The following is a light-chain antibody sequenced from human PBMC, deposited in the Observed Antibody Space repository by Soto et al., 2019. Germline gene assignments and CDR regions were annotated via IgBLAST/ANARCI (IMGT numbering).Light chain of an antibody. J-gene: IGKJ5*01. CDR2: GAC. CDR1: ECLSSVY. Sequence: DILFTQATGTLSLSKGEKSTLSWRLIECLSSVYLAWYQPRPGQPPRLLFYGACKRANGISDRVRGSGAEPVFTLIINSLEPEDVVIYYCNQFGGSPRIPFAQGTRLEI. CDR3: NQFGGSPRIP. V-gene: IGKV3-20*01.